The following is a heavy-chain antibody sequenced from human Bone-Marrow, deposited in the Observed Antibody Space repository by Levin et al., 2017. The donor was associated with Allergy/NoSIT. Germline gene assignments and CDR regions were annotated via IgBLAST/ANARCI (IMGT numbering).Heavy chain of an antibody. J-gene: IGHJ5*02. CDR3: ARMVQGVPRGNNWFDP. V-gene: IGHV1-69*01. Sequence: PGESLKISCKASGGTFSSYAISWVRQAPGQGLEWMGGIIPIFGTANYAQKFQGRVTITADESTSTAYMELSSLRSEDTAVYYCARMVQGVPRGNNWFDPWGQGTLVTVSS. D-gene: IGHD3-10*01. CDR2: IIPIFGTA. CDR1: GGTFSSYA.